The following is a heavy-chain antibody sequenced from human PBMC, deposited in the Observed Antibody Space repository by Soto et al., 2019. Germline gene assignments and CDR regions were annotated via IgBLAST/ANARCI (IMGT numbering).Heavy chain of an antibody. CDR1: GFTFSSYG. CDR3: AKGEFFGYSSSWYVGY. V-gene: IGHV3-30*18. CDR2: ISYDGRNK. Sequence: QVQLVESGGGVVQPGRSLRLSCAASGFTFSSYGMHWVRQAPGKGLEWVAVISYDGRNKYYADSVKGRFTISRDNSKNTLYLQMNSLRAEDTAVYYCAKGEFFGYSSSWYVGYWGQGTLVTVSS. D-gene: IGHD6-13*01. J-gene: IGHJ4*02.